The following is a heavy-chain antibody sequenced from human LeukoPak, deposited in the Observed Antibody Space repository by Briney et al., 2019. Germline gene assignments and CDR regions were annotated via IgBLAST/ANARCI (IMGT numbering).Heavy chain of an antibody. V-gene: IGHV1-69*05. Sequence: SVKVSCKASGGTFSSYAISWVRQTPGQVLEWIGGIIPIFGTANYAQKFQGRVTITTDESTSTAYMELSSLRSEDTAVYYCASSSRARNYYYYYMDVWGKGTTVTVSS. J-gene: IGHJ6*03. CDR3: ASSSRARNYYYYYMDV. CDR2: IIPIFGTA. D-gene: IGHD6-13*01. CDR1: GGTFSSYA.